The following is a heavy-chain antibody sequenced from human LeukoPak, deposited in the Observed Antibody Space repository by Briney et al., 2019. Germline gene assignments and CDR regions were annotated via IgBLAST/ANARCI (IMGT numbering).Heavy chain of an antibody. Sequence: RPGRSLRLSCAASGFTFSSYAMPWVRQAPGKGLEWVAVISYDGSNKYYADSVKGRFTISRDNSKNTLYLQMNSLRAEDTAVYYCARVVCSSTSCYNVNWFGPWGQGTLVTVSS. CDR1: GFTFSSYA. J-gene: IGHJ5*02. V-gene: IGHV3-30-3*01. D-gene: IGHD2-2*02. CDR2: ISYDGSNK. CDR3: ARVVCSSTSCYNVNWFGP.